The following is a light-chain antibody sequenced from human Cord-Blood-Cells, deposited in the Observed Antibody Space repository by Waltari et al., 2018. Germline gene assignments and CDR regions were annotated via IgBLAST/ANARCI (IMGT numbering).Light chain of an antibody. CDR3: CSYAGSYTWV. CDR1: SSDVGGYNY. V-gene: IGLV2-11*01. CDR2: DVS. J-gene: IGLJ3*02. Sequence: QSALTQPRSVSGSPGQSVTISCTGTSSDVGGYNYVSWYQQHPGKAPQLMIYDVSKRASGVPGRFSGFKSGNPASLTISRLQAEDEADYFCCSYAGSYTWVVGGGTKLTVL.